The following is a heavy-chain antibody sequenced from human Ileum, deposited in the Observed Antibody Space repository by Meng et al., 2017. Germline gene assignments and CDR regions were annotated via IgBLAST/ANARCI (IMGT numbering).Heavy chain of an antibody. CDR1: GGTFSSYA. CDR3: ARGGSTCLPGDCYYYGMDV. J-gene: IGHJ6*02. V-gene: IGHV1-69*05. D-gene: IGHD1-26*01. CDR2: IIPIFGTA. Sequence: SVKVSCKASGGTFSSYAISWVRQAPGQGLEWMGGIIPIFGTANYAQKFQGRVTITTDESTSTAYMELSSLRSEDTAVYYCARGGSTCLPGDCYYYGMDVWGQGTTVTVSS.